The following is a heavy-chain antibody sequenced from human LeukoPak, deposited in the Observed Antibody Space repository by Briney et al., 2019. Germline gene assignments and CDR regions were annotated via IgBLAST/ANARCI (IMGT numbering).Heavy chain of an antibody. D-gene: IGHD6-19*01. Sequence: ASVKVSCKVSGYTLTELSMHWVRQAPGKGLEWMGGIDRGDGETIYAQKFQGRVTMTEDTSTDTAYMELSSLRSEDTAVYYCAILTFRGGWANIDYWGQGTLVTVSS. J-gene: IGHJ4*02. CDR2: IDRGDGET. CDR3: AILTFRGGWANIDY. CDR1: GYTLTELS. V-gene: IGHV1-24*01.